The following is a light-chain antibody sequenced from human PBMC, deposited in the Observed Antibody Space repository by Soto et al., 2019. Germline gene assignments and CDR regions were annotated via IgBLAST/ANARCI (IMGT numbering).Light chain of an antibody. CDR3: CSYAGTSTHTV. CDR2: EVS. J-gene: IGLJ7*01. Sequence: QSALTQPASVSGSPGQSITISCTGTSSDVGGYNLVSWYQQHPGKAPKPMISEVSKRPSGISDRFSGSKSGSTASLTISGLQAEDEADYYCCSYAGTSTHTVFGGGTQLTVL. CDR1: SSDVGGYNL. V-gene: IGLV2-23*02.